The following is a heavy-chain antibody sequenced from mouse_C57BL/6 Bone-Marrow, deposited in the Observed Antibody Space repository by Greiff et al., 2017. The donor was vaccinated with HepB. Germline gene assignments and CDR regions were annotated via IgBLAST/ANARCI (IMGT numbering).Heavy chain of an antibody. Sequence: VQLQQSGPGLARPWASVKISCPAFYTFFRRVPFAISGTNSWMQWVKQRPGQGLEWTGAISPGNGGTSYNQKFKGRATLTANNYSNTDYMQLSSRTSEDSAVYYCAATVVARYWYFDVWGTGTTVTVSS. CDR3: SEDSAVYYCAATVVARYWYFDV. D-gene: IGHD1-1*01. J-gene: IGHJ1*03. CDR1: YTF. V-gene: IGHV1-87*01. CDR2: GQGLEWTG.